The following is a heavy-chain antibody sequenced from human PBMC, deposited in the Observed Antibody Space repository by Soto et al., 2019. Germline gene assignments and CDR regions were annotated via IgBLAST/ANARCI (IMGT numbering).Heavy chain of an antibody. CDR3: ARAAAAGTDYRYGMDV. D-gene: IGHD6-13*01. V-gene: IGHV1-18*01. CDR2: ISAYNGNT. CDR1: GYTFTSYG. Sequence: QVQLVQSGAEVKKPGASVKVSCKASGYTFTSYGISWVRQAPGQGLEWMGWISAYNGNTNYEQKLQGRVTMTTDTPTSTAHLELRSLRSNDTAVYYCARAAAAGTDYRYGMDVWGQGTTVTVSS. J-gene: IGHJ6*02.